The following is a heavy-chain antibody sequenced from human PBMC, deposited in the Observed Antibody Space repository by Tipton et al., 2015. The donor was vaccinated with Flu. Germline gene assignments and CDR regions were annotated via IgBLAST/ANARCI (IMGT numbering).Heavy chain of an antibody. J-gene: IGHJ6*03. CDR3: ARGRPIAAAGYGLERRTHYYYYYMDV. D-gene: IGHD6-13*01. CDR2: IYYSGST. V-gene: IGHV4-61*05. Sequence: TLSLTCTVSGGSISSSTYYWGWIRQPPGKGLEWIGYIYYSGSTNYNPSLKSRVTISVDTSKNQFSLKLSSVTAADTAVYYCARGRPIAAAGYGLERRTHYYYYYMDVWGKGTTVTVSS. CDR1: GGSISSSTYY.